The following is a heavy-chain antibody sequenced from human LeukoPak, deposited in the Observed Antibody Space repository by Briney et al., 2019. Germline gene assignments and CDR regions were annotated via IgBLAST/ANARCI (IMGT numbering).Heavy chain of an antibody. CDR2: INSDGSNT. J-gene: IGHJ4*02. V-gene: IGHV3-74*01. Sequence: GGSLRLSCAASGFTFSSSWMHWVRHAPGKGPMWVSRINSDGSNTLSADFVKGRFTISRDNAKNTLYLQMNSLRAEDTAVYYCASSSGWLIDNWGQGTLVTVSS. D-gene: IGHD6-19*01. CDR1: GFTFSSSW. CDR3: ASSSGWLIDN.